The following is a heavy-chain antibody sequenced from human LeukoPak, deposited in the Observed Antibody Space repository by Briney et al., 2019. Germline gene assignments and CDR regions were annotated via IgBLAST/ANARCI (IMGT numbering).Heavy chain of an antibody. D-gene: IGHD1-26*01. Sequence: GASVKVSCKASGYSFTSYYIHWVRLAPGQGLEWMGVINPSGGSTRYAQKFQDRVTMTRDMSTSTVYMELSSLRSEDTAVYYCAREGVSGSYLGCWGQGTLVTVSS. CDR1: GYSFTSYY. CDR2: INPSGGST. V-gene: IGHV1-46*01. J-gene: IGHJ4*02. CDR3: AREGVSGSYLGC.